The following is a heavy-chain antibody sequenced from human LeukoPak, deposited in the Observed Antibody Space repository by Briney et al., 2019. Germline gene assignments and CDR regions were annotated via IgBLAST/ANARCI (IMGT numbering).Heavy chain of an antibody. CDR3: ASRRRSHGSEY. D-gene: IGHD3-10*01. V-gene: IGHV4-59*01. CDR1: GLSFEHYF. CDR2: VYYSRST. J-gene: IGHJ4*02. Sequence: SETLSLTCTVSGLSFEHYFWSWIRQPPGKGLEWVGYVYYSRSTDYSPSLESRLTNSADTSKNQFSLKLRSVTAADTAVYYCASRRRSHGSEYWGQGTLVTVSS.